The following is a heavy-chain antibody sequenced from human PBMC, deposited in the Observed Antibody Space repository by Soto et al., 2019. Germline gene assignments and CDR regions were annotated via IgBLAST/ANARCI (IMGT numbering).Heavy chain of an antibody. Sequence: QLQLQESGPGLVKPSETLSLTCTVSGGSISSSSYYWGWIRQPPGKGLEWIGSIYYSGSTYYNPSLKSRVTISVDTSKKQLSLKLSAVTAADTAVYYCARKSASYSNWFDPWVQGTLVTVSS. J-gene: IGHJ5*02. D-gene: IGHD1-26*01. CDR3: ARKSASYSNWFDP. CDR2: IYYSGST. V-gene: IGHV4-39*01. CDR1: GGSISSSSYY.